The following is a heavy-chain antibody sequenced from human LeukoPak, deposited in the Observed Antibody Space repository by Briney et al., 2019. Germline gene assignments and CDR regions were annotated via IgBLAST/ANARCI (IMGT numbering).Heavy chain of an antibody. V-gene: IGHV4-34*01. CDR2: INHSGST. CDR3: ARGYYGSGSHCCHMDV. CDR1: VGSFSGYY. Sequence: SETLSLTCAVYVGSFSGYYWSWIRQPPGKRLEWIGEINHSGSTNYNSSLKSRVTISVDTSKNQFSLKLSSVTAADTAVYYCARGYYGSGSHCCHMDVWGKGTTITVS. J-gene: IGHJ6*03. D-gene: IGHD3-10*01.